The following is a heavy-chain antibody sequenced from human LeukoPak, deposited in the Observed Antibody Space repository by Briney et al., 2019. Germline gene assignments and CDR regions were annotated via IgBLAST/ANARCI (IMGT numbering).Heavy chain of an antibody. CDR1: GYTFTSYG. Sequence: ASVKVSCKASGYTFTSYGCSWVRQAPGQGLELMGIINPSGGSTSYAQKFQGRVTMTRDMSTSTDYMELSSLRSEDTAVYYCARDNSVEDTAWWFDPWGQGTLVTVSS. J-gene: IGHJ5*02. CDR3: ARDNSVEDTAWWFDP. CDR2: INPSGGST. D-gene: IGHD4-23*01. V-gene: IGHV1-46*01.